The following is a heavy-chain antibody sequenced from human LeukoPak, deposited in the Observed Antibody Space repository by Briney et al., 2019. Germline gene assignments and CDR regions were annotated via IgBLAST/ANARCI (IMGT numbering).Heavy chain of an antibody. CDR2: INPNSGGT. Sequence: GASVKVSCKVSGYTFTSYGISWVRQAPGQGLEWMGWINPNSGGTNYAQKFQGWVTMTRDTSISTAYMELSRLRSDDTAVYYCARAGTVEMTPLDYWGQGTLVTVSS. D-gene: IGHD5-24*01. J-gene: IGHJ4*02. V-gene: IGHV1-2*04. CDR3: ARAGTVEMTPLDY. CDR1: GYTFTSYG.